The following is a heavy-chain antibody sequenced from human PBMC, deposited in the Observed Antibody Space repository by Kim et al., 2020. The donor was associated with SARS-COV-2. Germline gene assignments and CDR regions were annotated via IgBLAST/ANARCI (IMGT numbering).Heavy chain of an antibody. Sequence: SVKVSCRASGDTFSTYDLSWVRQAPGQGPEWMGRIIPIRGIPNYAQKFQGRVTISADTSTATAYLELSSLRSEDTAVYYCARDREEPLVWYFDLWGRGT. CDR1: GDTFSTYD. J-gene: IGHJ2*01. CDR3: ARDREEPLVWYFDL. V-gene: IGHV1-69*04. D-gene: IGHD6-6*01. CDR2: IIPIRGIP.